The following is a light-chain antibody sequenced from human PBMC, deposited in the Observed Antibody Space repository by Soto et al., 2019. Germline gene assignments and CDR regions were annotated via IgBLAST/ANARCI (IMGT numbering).Light chain of an antibody. J-gene: IGLJ1*01. V-gene: IGLV2-14*03. CDR1: YSDVEGYAF. Sequence: QPVLTQPASVSGLPGQSVTISCTESYSDVEGYAFVSWYQHHPGKAPKLLISDVTHRPSGVSDRFAGSRSGNTASLTISDLQHEDEADYYWSSWRPSSTPYVFGTGTK. CDR3: SSWRPSSTPYV. CDR2: DVT.